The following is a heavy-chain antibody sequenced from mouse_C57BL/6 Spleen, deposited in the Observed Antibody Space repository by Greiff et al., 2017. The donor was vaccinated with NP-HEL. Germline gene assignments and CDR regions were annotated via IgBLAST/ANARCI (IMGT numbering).Heavy chain of an antibody. D-gene: IGHD1-1*01. CDR1: GYTFTSYW. J-gene: IGHJ4*01. CDR3: ARGTYYYGSSRGYAMDY. Sequence: QVQLQQPGAELVKPGASVKLSCKASGYTFTSYWMQWVKQRPGQGLEWIGEIDPSDSYSNYNQKFKGKATLTVDTSSSTAYMQLSSLTSEDSAVYYCARGTYYYGSSRGYAMDYWGQGTSVTVSS. V-gene: IGHV1-50*01. CDR2: IDPSDSYS.